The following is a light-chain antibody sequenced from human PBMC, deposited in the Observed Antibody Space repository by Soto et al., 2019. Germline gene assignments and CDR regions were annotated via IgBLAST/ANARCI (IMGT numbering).Light chain of an antibody. V-gene: IGLV2-14*01. CDR1: SSDVGAYDY. Sequence: QSVLTQPASVSGSPGQSITISCTGTSSDVGAYDYVSWYQQLPGKAPKFILYEGSKRPSGVSNRFSGSKSGNTASLTISGLQPEDEADYYCNSFTSNRAYVFGTGTKVTVL. J-gene: IGLJ1*01. CDR3: NSFTSNRAYV. CDR2: EGS.